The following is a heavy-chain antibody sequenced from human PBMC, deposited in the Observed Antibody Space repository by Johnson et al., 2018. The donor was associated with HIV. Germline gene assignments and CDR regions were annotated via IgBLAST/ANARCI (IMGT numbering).Heavy chain of an antibody. CDR2: ISWNSGSI. Sequence: VQLVESGGGLVQPDRSLRLSCAASGFTVSSNHMRWVRQAPGKGLEWVSGISWNSGSIGYADSVKGRFTISRDNSKTTLYLQMNSLRDEDTAVYYCANSLLLDAFNIWGQGTMVTVSS. CDR3: ANSLLLDAFNI. V-gene: IGHV3-23*04. CDR1: GFTVSSNH. J-gene: IGHJ3*02.